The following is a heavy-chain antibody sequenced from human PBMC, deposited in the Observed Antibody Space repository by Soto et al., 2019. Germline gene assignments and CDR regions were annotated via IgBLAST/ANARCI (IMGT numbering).Heavy chain of an antibody. J-gene: IGHJ6*02. Sequence: QVQLQESGPGLVKPSETLSLTCTVSGGSMRSYYWNWIRQPAGEGLEWIGRIYARGSTKYNPSLESRVTMFVDVSQNQFSQRLTSVTAADTAVYYCAGIGEEIYYGMDVWGQGTTVTVSS. D-gene: IGHD3-3*01. V-gene: IGHV4-4*07. CDR3: AGIGEEIYYGMDV. CDR2: IYARGST. CDR1: GGSMRSYY.